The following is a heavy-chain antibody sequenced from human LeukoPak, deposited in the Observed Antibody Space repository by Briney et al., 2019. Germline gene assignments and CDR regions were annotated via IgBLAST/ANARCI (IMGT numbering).Heavy chain of an antibody. D-gene: IGHD6-13*01. J-gene: IGHJ5*02. CDR2: IYHSGST. CDR1: GGSISSSNW. CDR3: ASKIAAAGKKFSWFDP. Sequence: SETLSLTCAVSGGSISSSNWWSWVRQPPGKGLEWIGEIYHSGSTNYNPSLKSRVTISVDKSKNQFSLKLSSVTAADTAVYYCASKIAAAGKKFSWFDPWGQGTLVTVSS. V-gene: IGHV4-4*02.